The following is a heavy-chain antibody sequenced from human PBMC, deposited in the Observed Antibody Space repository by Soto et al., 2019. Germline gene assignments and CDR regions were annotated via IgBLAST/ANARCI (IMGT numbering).Heavy chain of an antibody. CDR3: ARASSSTAFDI. J-gene: IGHJ3*02. V-gene: IGHV3-21*01. CDR1: GFTFSSYS. D-gene: IGHD6-6*01. CDR2: ISSSSSYI. Sequence: PGGSLRLSCAASGFTFSSYSMNWVRRAPGKGLEWVSSISSSSSYIYYADSVKGRFTISRDNAKNSLYLQMNSLRAEDTAVYYCARASSSTAFDIWGQGTMVTVSS.